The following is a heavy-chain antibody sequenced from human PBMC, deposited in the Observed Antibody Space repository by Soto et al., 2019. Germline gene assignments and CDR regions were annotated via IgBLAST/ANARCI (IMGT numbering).Heavy chain of an antibody. CDR2: MSPNSGNT. J-gene: IGHJ4*02. V-gene: IGHV1-8*01. Sequence: VASVKVSCKSSGYTFTTYDINWVRQAPGQGLEWMGWMSPNSGNTGYAQKFQGRITMTGDRSTNTAYMELRGLTSDDTALYYCTRLFRDYRGYTYLFDYWGQGTLVTVSS. CDR3: TRLFRDYRGYTYLFDY. CDR1: GYTFTTYD. D-gene: IGHD5-12*01.